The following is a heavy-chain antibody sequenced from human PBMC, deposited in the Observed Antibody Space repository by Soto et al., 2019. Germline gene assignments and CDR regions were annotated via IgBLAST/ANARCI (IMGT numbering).Heavy chain of an antibody. D-gene: IGHD3-22*01. CDR3: ARGRGYYDSSGYYWGYYYYYRMDV. J-gene: IGHJ6*02. CDR1: GGSFSGYY. V-gene: IGHV4-34*01. Sequence: SETVSLTCAVYGGSFSGYYWRWIGQPPGKGLEWIGEINHSGSTNYNPSLKSRVTISVDTSKNQFSLKLSSVTAADTAVYYCARGRGYYDSSGYYWGYYYYYRMDVWGPGTTLTVSS. CDR2: INHSGST.